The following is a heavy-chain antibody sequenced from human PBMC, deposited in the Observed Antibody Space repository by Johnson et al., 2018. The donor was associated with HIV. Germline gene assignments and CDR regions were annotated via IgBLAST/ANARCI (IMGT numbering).Heavy chain of an antibody. CDR1: GFTFDDYT. CDR3: AKDLTRYSTSGDAFDI. V-gene: IGHV3-43*01. J-gene: IGHJ3*02. D-gene: IGHD6-13*01. CDR2: ISWDGGST. Sequence: VQLVESGGGLVQPGGSLRLSCAASGFTFDDYTMHWVRQAPGKGLEWVSLISWDGGSTYYADSVKGRFTISRDNSKNSLYLQMNSLRTEDTALYYCAKDLTRYSTSGDAFDIWGQGTMVTVSS.